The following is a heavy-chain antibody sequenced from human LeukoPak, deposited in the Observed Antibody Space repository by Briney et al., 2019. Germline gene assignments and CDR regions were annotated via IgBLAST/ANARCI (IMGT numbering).Heavy chain of an antibody. Sequence: SETLSLTCSVSGGSISSLYWSWIRQPPGKGLEWIGYIYYTGSTNYNPSLKSRVTISVDTSKNQFSLKLSSVTAADTAVYYCARQGSEYISSWLQHWGQGTLVTVSS. J-gene: IGHJ1*01. CDR2: IYYTGST. CDR3: ARQGSEYISSWLQH. D-gene: IGHD6-13*01. CDR1: GGSISSLY. V-gene: IGHV4-59*08.